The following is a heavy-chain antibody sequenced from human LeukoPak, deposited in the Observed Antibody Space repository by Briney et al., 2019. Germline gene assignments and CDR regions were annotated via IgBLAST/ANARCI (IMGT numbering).Heavy chain of an antibody. CDR1: GFTFSSYG. D-gene: IGHD3-22*01. V-gene: IGHV3-30*03. Sequence: GRSLRLSCAASGFTFSSYGMHWVRQAPGKGLEWVAVISYDGSSKYYADSVKGRFTISRDNSKNTLYLQMNSLRAEDTAVYYCAREYYYDSSGIDYWGQGTLVTVSS. J-gene: IGHJ4*02. CDR2: ISYDGSSK. CDR3: AREYYYDSSGIDY.